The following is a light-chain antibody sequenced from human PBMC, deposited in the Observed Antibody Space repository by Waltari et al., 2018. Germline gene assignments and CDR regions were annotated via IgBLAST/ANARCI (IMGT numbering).Light chain of an antibody. CDR1: SSTFANTS. Sequence: NLMLIQPRSVSESPGETVTISCTRSSSTFANTSVPRYQQRPGSAPTTVIYEDDQRPSGVPDRFSGSTDSSSNSASLTISGLKTEDEADYYCQSYDGSSPVVFGGGTKLTVL. V-gene: IGLV6-57*04. CDR3: QSYDGSSPVV. J-gene: IGLJ2*01. CDR2: EDD.